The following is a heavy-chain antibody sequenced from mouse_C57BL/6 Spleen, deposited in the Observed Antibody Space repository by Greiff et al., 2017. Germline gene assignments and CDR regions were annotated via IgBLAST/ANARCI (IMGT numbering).Heavy chain of an antibody. Sequence: QVHVKQPGAELVMPGASVKLSCKASGYTFTSYWMHWVKQRPGQGLEWIGEIDPSDSYTNYNQKFKGKSTLTVDKSSSTAYMQLSSLTSEDSAVYYCARLDYGSSYDAMDYWGQGTSVTVSS. V-gene: IGHV1-69*01. CDR2: IDPSDSYT. CDR1: GYTFTSYW. D-gene: IGHD1-1*01. J-gene: IGHJ4*01. CDR3: ARLDYGSSYDAMDY.